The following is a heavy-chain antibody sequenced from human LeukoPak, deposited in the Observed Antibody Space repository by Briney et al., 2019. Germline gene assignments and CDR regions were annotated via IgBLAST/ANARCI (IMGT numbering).Heavy chain of an antibody. D-gene: IGHD2-15*01. CDR1: GFTFSDYY. J-gene: IGHJ5*02. CDR3: ARRGTTYCTVDSCHPNWFDP. V-gene: IGHV3-11*03. Sequence: GGSLRLSCAASGFTFSDYYTTWIRQAPGRGLEWISYINGSSSDTNYADSVRGRFTISRDNAKNSLYLLMNSLRVEDTAVYYCARRGTTYCTVDSCHPNWFDPWGQGTLVTVSS. CDR2: INGSSSDT.